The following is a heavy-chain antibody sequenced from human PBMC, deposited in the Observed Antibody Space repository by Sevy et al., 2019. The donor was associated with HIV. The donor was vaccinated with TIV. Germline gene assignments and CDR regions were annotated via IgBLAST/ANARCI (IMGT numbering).Heavy chain of an antibody. Sequence: GGSLRLSCAASGFNFRIYAMHWVRQAPGKGLEWVAVISYDGSDKFYAESVKGRFTISRDNSKNMVFLQLNSLRGVDTAVYYWATGRQGATYGYWGQGTPVTVSS. D-gene: IGHD1-26*01. CDR2: ISYDGSDK. CDR3: ATGRQGATYGY. J-gene: IGHJ4*02. CDR1: GFNFRIYA. V-gene: IGHV3-30*03.